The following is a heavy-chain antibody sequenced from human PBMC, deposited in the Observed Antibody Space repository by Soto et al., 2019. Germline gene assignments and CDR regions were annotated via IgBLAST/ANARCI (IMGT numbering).Heavy chain of an antibody. Sequence: SETLSLTCTVSGGSISSGGYYWSWIRQHPGKGLEWIGYIYYSGSTYYNPSLKSRVTISVDTSKNQFSLKLSSVTAADTAVYYCASITGRLTSSAFDYWGQGTLVTVSS. J-gene: IGHJ4*02. CDR1: GGSISSGGYY. CDR3: ASITGRLTSSAFDY. D-gene: IGHD3-22*01. CDR2: IYYSGST. V-gene: IGHV4-31*03.